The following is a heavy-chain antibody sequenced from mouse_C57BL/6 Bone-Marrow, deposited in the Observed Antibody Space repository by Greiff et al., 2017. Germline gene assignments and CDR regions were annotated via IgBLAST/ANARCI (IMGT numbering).Heavy chain of an antibody. V-gene: IGHV1-55*01. CDR1: GYTFTRYW. Sequence: QVQLQQPGPELVKPGASVKMSCKASGYTFTRYWLTWVTQRPGQGLAWIGDIYPGSGSTNYNEKFHSKATLTVDTSSSTAYMQLSSLTSEDSAVYYCARPYYSNYWYFDVWGTGTTVTVSS. CDR3: ARPYYSNYWYFDV. D-gene: IGHD2-5*01. J-gene: IGHJ1*03. CDR2: IYPGSGST.